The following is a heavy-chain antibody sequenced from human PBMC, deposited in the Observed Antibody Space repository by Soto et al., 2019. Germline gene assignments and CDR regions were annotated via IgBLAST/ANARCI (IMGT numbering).Heavy chain of an antibody. Sequence: QVQLVQSGAEVKKPGASVKVSCKASGYTFTSYGLSWVRQTPGQGLEWMGWINGYTGNTNSPQKFQGRVTMTTDTSTNTAYLDLWTLISDDTAVYYCARSWVTGKGGIDVWGQGTTVTVSS. V-gene: IGHV1-18*01. J-gene: IGHJ6*02. D-gene: IGHD3-16*01. CDR2: INGYTGNT. CDR3: ARSWVTGKGGIDV. CDR1: GYTFTSYG.